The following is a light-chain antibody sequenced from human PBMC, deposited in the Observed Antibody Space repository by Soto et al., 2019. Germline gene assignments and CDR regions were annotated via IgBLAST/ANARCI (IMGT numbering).Light chain of an antibody. Sequence: EIVLTQSPGTLSFSPGERATLSGRASQRVDDSHLAWYQLRPGQAPRLLIYGASTRATGIPDRFSGSRSGTDFSLTIRGLKPEDFAVYYCQQYRMSPNTFGQGTRLEIK. CDR2: GAS. CDR1: QRVDDSH. J-gene: IGKJ5*01. V-gene: IGKV3-20*01. CDR3: QQYRMSPNT.